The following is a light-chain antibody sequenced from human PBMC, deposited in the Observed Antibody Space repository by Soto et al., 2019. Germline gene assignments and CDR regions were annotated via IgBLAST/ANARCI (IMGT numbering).Light chain of an antibody. Sequence: DIQMTQTPCSLSASVGDRVTITCRASQSISTYLNWYQQRVGKAPKLLIYAASSLQRGVPSRFSGSGSGTDFTLTISSLQPEDFATYYCQPSYSTPRTFGQGTKLEIK. J-gene: IGKJ2*02. CDR1: QSISTY. V-gene: IGKV1-39*01. CDR2: AAS. CDR3: QPSYSTPRT.